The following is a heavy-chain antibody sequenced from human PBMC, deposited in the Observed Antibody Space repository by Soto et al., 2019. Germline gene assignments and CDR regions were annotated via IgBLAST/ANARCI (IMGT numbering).Heavy chain of an antibody. CDR2: IRRKANSYTT. Sequence: EVQLVESGGGLVQPGGSLRLSCAASGLIFSDYHMDWVRQAPGKGLEWVGRIRRKANSYTTEYDASVKGRFTIARDNTKNSRYLQMNSLKAEDTAVYYCAMLSGSSGGSNDMDVWGQGTTVTVSS. CDR1: GLIFSDYH. V-gene: IGHV3-72*01. J-gene: IGHJ6*02. D-gene: IGHD6-6*01. CDR3: AMLSGSSGGSNDMDV.